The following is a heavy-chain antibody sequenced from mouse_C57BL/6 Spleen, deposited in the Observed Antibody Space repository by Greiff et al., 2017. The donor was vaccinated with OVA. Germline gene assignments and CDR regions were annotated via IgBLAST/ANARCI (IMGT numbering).Heavy chain of an antibody. J-gene: IGHJ4*01. V-gene: IGHV1-52*01. D-gene: IGHD1-1*01. CDR1: GYTFTSYW. CDR3: ARETTVVANAMDY. Sequence: VKLQESGAELVRPGSSVKLSCKASGYTFTSYWMHWVKQRPIQGLEWIGNIDPSDSETHYNQKFKDKATLTVDKSSSTAYMQLSSLTSEDSAVYYCARETTVVANAMDYWGQGTSVTVSS. CDR2: IDPSDSET.